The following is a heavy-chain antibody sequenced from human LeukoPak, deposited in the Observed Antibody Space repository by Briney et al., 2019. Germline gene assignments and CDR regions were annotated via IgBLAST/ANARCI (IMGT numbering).Heavy chain of an antibody. CDR3: TKDLILPSYQPFDY. CDR2: IRSDSSTT. CDR1: GFNLHLHA. Sequence: GGSLRLSCAASGFNLHLHAMSWVRQTPGKGLEGVADIRSDSSTTAYADSVKGRFTISRDNSKMTLYLQMDSLRAEDTAVYYCTKDLILPSYQPFDYWGPGTLVTVSS. V-gene: IGHV3-23*01. J-gene: IGHJ4*02. D-gene: IGHD2-2*01.